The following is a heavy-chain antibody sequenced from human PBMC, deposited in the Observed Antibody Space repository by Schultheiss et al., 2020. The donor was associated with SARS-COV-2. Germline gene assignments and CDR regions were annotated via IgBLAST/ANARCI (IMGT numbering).Heavy chain of an antibody. CDR1: GGSISSSSYY. V-gene: IGHV4-39*01. D-gene: IGHD6-19*01. Sequence: SQTLSLTCTVSGGSISSSSYYWGWIRQPPGKGLKWIGSIYYSGSTYYNPSLKSRVTISVDTSKNQFSLKLSSVTAADTAVYYCARRSIPGIAVAGTAPRMDVWGQGTTVTVSS. CDR2: IYYSGST. CDR3: ARRSIPGIAVAGTAPRMDV. J-gene: IGHJ6*02.